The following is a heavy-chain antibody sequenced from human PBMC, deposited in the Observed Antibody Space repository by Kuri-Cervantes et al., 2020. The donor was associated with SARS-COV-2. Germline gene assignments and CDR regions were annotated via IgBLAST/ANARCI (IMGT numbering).Heavy chain of an antibody. Sequence: ASVKVSCKASGYTFTGYYMHWVRQAPGQGLEWMGRINPNSGGTNYAQKFQGRVTMTTDTSTSTAYMELRSLRSDDTAVYYCARVNYSNYGFYYYYYYMDVWGKGTTVTVSS. CDR3: ARVNYSNYGFYYYYYYMDV. CDR2: INPNSGGT. CDR1: GYTFTGYY. V-gene: IGHV1-2*06. D-gene: IGHD4-11*01. J-gene: IGHJ6*03.